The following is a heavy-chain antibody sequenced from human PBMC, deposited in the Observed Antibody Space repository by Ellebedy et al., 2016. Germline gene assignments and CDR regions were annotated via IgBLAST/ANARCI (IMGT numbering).Heavy chain of an antibody. J-gene: IGHJ6*02. V-gene: IGHV3-30*03. CDR3: ARAQGSGWIYYYYGMDV. CDR2: ISYDGSNK. CDR1: GFTFSSYG. D-gene: IGHD6-19*01. Sequence: GGSLRLSCAASGFTFSSYGMHWVRQAPGKGLEWVAVISYDGSNKYYADSVKGRFTISRDNSKNTLYLQMNSLRAEDTAVYYCARAQGSGWIYYYYGMDVWGQGTTVTVSS.